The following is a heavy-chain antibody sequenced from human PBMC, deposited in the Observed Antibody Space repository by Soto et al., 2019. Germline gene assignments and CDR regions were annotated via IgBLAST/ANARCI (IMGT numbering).Heavy chain of an antibody. J-gene: IGHJ4*02. CDR3: ARHDGSSGSVDY. V-gene: IGHV5-10-1*01. CDR2: IDPSDSYT. D-gene: IGHD1-26*01. Sequence: GESLKISCQGSGYSFTGYWITWVRQLPGKGLEWMGRIDPSDSYTNYSPSFQGHVTISADKSISTAYLQWSSLKASDTAMYYCARHDGSSGSVDYWGQGTLVTVSS. CDR1: GYSFTGYW.